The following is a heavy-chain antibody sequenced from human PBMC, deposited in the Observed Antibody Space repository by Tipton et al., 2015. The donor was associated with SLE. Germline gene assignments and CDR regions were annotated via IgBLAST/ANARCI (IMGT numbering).Heavy chain of an antibody. CDR2: MNPNSGNT. Sequence: QLVQSGAEVKKPGASVKVSCKASGYTFTSYDINWVRQATGQGLEWMGWMNPNSGNTGYAQKFQGRVTMTRNTSISTAYMELGSLRSEDTAVYYCARVDLPAAMKSAEYFQYWGQGTLVTVSS. V-gene: IGHV1-8*01. CDR3: ARVDLPAAMKSAEYFQY. J-gene: IGHJ1*01. CDR1: GYTFTSYD. D-gene: IGHD2-2*01.